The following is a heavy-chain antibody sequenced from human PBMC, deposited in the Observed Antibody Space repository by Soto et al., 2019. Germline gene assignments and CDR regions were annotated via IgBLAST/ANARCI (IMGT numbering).Heavy chain of an antibody. CDR1: GDSVTSGNYY. D-gene: IGHD5-18*01. Sequence: PSETLSLTCTVSGDSVTSGNYYWSWIRQPPGKGLEWIGYIYYSGNTNYSPSLKSRVTMSLDTSNNQFSLNLSSVTAADTAVYYCARIPVDTSMIYWCDPWGQGTLVTVSS. CDR2: IYYSGNT. V-gene: IGHV4-61*01. CDR3: ARIPVDTSMIYWCDP. J-gene: IGHJ5*01.